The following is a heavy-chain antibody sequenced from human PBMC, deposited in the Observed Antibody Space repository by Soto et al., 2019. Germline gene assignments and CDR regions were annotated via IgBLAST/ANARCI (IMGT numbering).Heavy chain of an antibody. Sequence: SRKVSCKASGGTFSSYAISWVRQAPGQGLEWMGGIIPIFGTANYAQKFQGRVTITADESTSTAYMELSSLRSEDTAVYYCARDDSGSAPRSYYGMDVWGQGTTVTVSS. J-gene: IGHJ6*02. CDR2: IIPIFGTA. CDR1: GGTFSSYA. V-gene: IGHV1-69*13. D-gene: IGHD3-10*01. CDR3: ARDDSGSAPRSYYGMDV.